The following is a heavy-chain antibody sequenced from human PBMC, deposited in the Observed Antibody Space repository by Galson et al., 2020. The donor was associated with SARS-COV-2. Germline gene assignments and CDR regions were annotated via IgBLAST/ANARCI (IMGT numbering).Heavy chain of an antibody. Sequence: SETLSLTCAVSGGSITSSHWWSWVRQPPGKGLEWIGEIYHSGSTDYNPSLKSRVTISVGKSKNQFSLKLSSVTAADTAVYYCATSTDYSGYSYYFDYWGQGTLVTVSS. CDR3: ATSTDYSGYSYYFDY. D-gene: IGHD3-22*01. CDR1: GGSITSSHW. J-gene: IGHJ4*02. CDR2: IYHSGST. V-gene: IGHV4-4*02.